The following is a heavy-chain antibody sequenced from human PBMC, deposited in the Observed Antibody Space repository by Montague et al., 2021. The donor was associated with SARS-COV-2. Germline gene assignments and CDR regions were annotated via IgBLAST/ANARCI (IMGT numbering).Heavy chain of an antibody. J-gene: IGHJ5*02. Sequence: SETLSLTCTASGGPISSYYWSWIRQPPGKGLEWIGYIYYSGSTNYNPSLKSRVTISVDTSKNQFSLKLSSVTAADTAVYYCARVSRITIFGVVGWFDPWGQGTLVTVSS. CDR2: IYYSGST. CDR1: GGPISSYY. V-gene: IGHV4-59*01. CDR3: ARVSRITIFGVVGWFDP. D-gene: IGHD3-3*01.